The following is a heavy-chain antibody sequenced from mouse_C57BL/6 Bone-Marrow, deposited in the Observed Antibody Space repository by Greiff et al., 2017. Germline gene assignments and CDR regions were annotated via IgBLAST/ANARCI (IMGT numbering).Heavy chain of an antibody. V-gene: IGHV1-69*01. CDR2: IDPSDSYT. CDR3: ARCVTTVVATDWYFDV. CDR1: GYTFTSYW. J-gene: IGHJ1*03. D-gene: IGHD1-1*01. Sequence: QVQLQQPGAELVMPGASVKLSCKASGYTFTSYWMHWVKQRPGQGLEWIGEIDPSDSYTNYNQKFKGKSTLTVDKSSITAYMQLSSLTSEDAAVYYCARCVTTVVATDWYFDVWGTGTTVTVSS.